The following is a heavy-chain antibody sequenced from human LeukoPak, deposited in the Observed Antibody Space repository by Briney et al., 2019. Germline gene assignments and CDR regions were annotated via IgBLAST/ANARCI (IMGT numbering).Heavy chain of an antibody. J-gene: IGHJ6*01. V-gene: IGHV3-33*06. D-gene: IGHD6-13*01. Sequence: GGSLRLSCAASGFTFSSYGMHWVRQAPGKGLEWVAVIWYDGSNKYYADSVKGRFTISRDNSKNTLYLQMNSLRAEDTAVYYCAKGGYSSSWYLKDYYGMDVWGKGPRSPSPQ. CDR2: IWYDGSNK. CDR1: GFTFSSYG. CDR3: AKGGYSSSWYLKDYYGMDV.